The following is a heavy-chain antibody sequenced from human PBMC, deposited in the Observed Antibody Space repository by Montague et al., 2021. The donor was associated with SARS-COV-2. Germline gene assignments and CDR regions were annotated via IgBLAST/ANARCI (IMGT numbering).Heavy chain of an antibody. D-gene: IGHD6-19*01. CDR1: GFTSGDYQ. CDR2: INQDETAN. J-gene: IGHJ4*02. CDR3: ARSPRGSGTGWLDY. V-gene: IGHV3-7*01. Sequence: SLRLSCAASGFTSGDYQMTWVRQAPGKGLQWVANINQDETANTYVDSVKVRFTISRDNANKSLILQMNSLTDADTAVYYCARSPRGSGTGWLDYWGQGTLVTVSS.